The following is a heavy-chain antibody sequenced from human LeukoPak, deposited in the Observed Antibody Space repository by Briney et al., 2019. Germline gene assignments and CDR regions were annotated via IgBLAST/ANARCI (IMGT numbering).Heavy chain of an antibody. D-gene: IGHD6-25*01. V-gene: IGHV3-23*01. CDR1: GFTFSSYA. J-gene: IGHJ5*02. Sequence: GGSLRLSCAASGFTFSSYAMSWVRQAPGKGLEWVSGISGGGGSTYYADSVKGRFTISRDNSKNTLYLQMNSLRAEDTAVYYCAKVQYSSGNWFDPWGQGTLVTVSS. CDR3: AKVQYSSGNWFDP. CDR2: ISGGGGST.